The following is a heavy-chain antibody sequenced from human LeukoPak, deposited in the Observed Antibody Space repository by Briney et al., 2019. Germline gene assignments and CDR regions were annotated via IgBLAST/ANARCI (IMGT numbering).Heavy chain of an antibody. V-gene: IGHV3-7*03. D-gene: IGHD6-13*01. J-gene: IGHJ5*02. CDR2: IKQDGCEK. CDR3: AKDLFNSLVRPNWFDP. CDR1: EFTFIRYL. Sequence: GGSLTLSCAASEFTFIRYLMTWVRQAPGKGLEGVANIKQDGCEKYYVDSLKGRFTISRDNAKNSLYLQMKSLRAGDQAVYYWAKDLFNSLVRPNWFDPWGQGTLVTVSS.